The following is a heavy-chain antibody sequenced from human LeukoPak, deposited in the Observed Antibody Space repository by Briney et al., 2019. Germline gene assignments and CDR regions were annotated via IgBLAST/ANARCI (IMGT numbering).Heavy chain of an antibody. D-gene: IGHD4-17*01. V-gene: IGHV4-34*01. CDR2: INHSGST. J-gene: IGHJ4*02. CDR1: GGSFSGYY. CDR3: AGAGDYVLSHLDY. Sequence: PSETLSLTCAVYGGSFSGYYWSWIRQPPGKGLEWIGEINHSGSTNYNPSLKSRVTISVDTSKNQFSLKLSSVTAADTAVYYCAGAGDYVLSHLDYWGQGTLVTVSS.